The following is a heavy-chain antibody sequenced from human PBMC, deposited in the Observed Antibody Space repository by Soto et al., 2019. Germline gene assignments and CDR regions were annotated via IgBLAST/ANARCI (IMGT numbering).Heavy chain of an antibody. CDR3: GRDGLGNWNFSY. D-gene: IGHD1-1*01. CDR1: GYTFTSYY. J-gene: IGHJ4*02. Sequence: QVQLVQSGAEVKKPGASVKVSCEASGYTFTSYYIHWVRQAPGQGLEYMGIINHSGGRTTYAQKFHGRVNMTRDKSTSTAYMDLSKLRSEDTAVYYCGRDGLGNWNFSYWGQGTLVSVSS. CDR2: INHSGGRT. V-gene: IGHV1-46*03.